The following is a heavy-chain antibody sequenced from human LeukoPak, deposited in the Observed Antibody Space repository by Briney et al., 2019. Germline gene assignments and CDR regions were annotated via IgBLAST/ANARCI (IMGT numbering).Heavy chain of an antibody. V-gene: IGHV3-21*01. CDR2: ISSSSSYI. Sequence: GGSLRLSCAASGLTFSSYSMNWVRQAPGKGLEWVSSISSSSSYIYYADSVKGRFTISRDNAKNSLYLQMNSLRAEDTGVYYCARGSGWLEDFWGQGTLVTVSS. CDR1: GLTFSSYS. CDR3: ARGSGWLEDF. J-gene: IGHJ4*02. D-gene: IGHD6-19*01.